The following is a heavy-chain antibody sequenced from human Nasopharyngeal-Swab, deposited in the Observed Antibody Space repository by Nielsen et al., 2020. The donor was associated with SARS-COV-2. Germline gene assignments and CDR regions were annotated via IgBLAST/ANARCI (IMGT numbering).Heavy chain of an antibody. D-gene: IGHD3-10*01. J-gene: IGHJ6*02. V-gene: IGHV3-7*03. CDR3: AKGGRWKYYGPQGESETYYYYYGMDV. Sequence: LSLTCAASGFTFTNYWMTWVRQAPGKGLEWVANIKQDGNEKYYVDSVKGRFTISRDNSKNTLYLQMNSLRAEDTAVYYCAKGGRWKYYGPQGESETYYYYYGMDVWGQGTTVTVSS. CDR1: GFTFTNYW. CDR2: IKQDGNEK.